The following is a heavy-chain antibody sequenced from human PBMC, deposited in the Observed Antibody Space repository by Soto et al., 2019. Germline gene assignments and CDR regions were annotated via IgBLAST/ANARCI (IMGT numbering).Heavy chain of an antibody. CDR3: EKWSEAARQELEY. CDR1: GFTFSTYG. Sequence: QVQLVESGGGVVQPGRSLRLSCAASGFTFSTYGMHWVLQAPGKGPEWVAVISIDGSNKYYADSVKGRFTISRDNSKNSLYLLMNSLRDDDTAVYYCEKWSEAARQELEYWGQGTLVTVSS. J-gene: IGHJ4*02. D-gene: IGHD6-6*01. V-gene: IGHV3-30*18. CDR2: ISIDGSNK.